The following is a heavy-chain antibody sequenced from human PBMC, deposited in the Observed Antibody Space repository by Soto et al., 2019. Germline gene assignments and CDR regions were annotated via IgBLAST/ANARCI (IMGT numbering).Heavy chain of an antibody. CDR2: ISNDGSNK. Sequence: GGSLRLSREVSGFTLTNQGVHWVRQAPGKGLEWVAVISNDGSNKYYDSVKGRFTISRDNSKNTVYLQMDSLRLEDTAVYYCAKDRTNTWSFDYWGQGTLVTVS. CDR1: GFTLTNQG. V-gene: IGHV3-30*18. CDR3: AKDRTNTWSFDY. J-gene: IGHJ4*02. D-gene: IGHD2-8*02.